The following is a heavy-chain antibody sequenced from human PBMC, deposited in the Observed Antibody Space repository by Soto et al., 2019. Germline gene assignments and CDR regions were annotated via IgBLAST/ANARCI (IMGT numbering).Heavy chain of an antibody. CDR3: ARAYSSSWPYYYYGMDV. J-gene: IGHJ6*02. V-gene: IGHV1-69*06. D-gene: IGHD6-13*01. CDR2: IIPIFGTA. CDR1: GGTFSSYA. Sequence: SVKVSCKASGGTFSSYAISWVRQAPGQGPEWMGGIIPIFGTANYAQKFQGRVTITADKSTSTAYMELSSLRSEDTAVYYCARAYSSSWPYYYYGMDVWGQGTTVTVSS.